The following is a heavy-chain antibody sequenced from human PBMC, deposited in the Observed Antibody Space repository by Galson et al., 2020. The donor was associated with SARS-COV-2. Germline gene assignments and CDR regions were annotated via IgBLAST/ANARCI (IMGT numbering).Heavy chain of an antibody. CDR1: GFSLSTSGMC. J-gene: IGHJ3*01. Sequence: SGPTLVKPTQTLTLTCTFSGFSLSTSGMCVSWIRQPPGKALEWLARIDWDDNKYYITSMKTRLTISKDTSKNQVVLKMTDMDPVDTATYYCERTTQGVYTSSRRDALDVWGQGTMVTVSS. V-gene: IGHV2-70*11. D-gene: IGHD6-13*01. CDR3: ERTTQGVYTSSRRDALDV. CDR2: IDWDDNK.